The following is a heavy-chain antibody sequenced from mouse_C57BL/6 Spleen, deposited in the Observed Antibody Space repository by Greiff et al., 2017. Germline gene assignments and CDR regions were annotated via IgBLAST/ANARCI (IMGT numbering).Heavy chain of an antibody. CDR3: ARDRYFDF. V-gene: IGHV5-4*01. CDR1: GFTFSSYA. Sequence: VQLKESGGGLVKPGGSLKLSCAASGFTFSSYAMSWVRQTPEKRLEWVATISDGGSYTYYPDNVKGRFTISRDNAKNNLYLQMSHLKSEDTAMYYCARDRYFDFWGTGTTVTVSS. J-gene: IGHJ1*03. CDR2: ISDGGSYT.